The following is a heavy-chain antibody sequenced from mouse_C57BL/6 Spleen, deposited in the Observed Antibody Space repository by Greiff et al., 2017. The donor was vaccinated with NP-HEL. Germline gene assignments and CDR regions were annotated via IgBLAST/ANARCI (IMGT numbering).Heavy chain of an antibody. D-gene: IGHD1-1*01. J-gene: IGHJ2*01. CDR1: GYSITSGYY. CDR2: ISYDGSN. V-gene: IGHV3-6*01. CDR3: ARGITTVVAPYYFDY. Sequence: EVQLQESGPGLVKPSQSLSLTCSVTGYSITSGYYWNWIRQFPGNKLEWMGYISYDGSNNYNPSLKNRISITRDTSKNQFFLKLNSVTTEDTATYYCARGITTVVAPYYFDYWGQGTTLTVSS.